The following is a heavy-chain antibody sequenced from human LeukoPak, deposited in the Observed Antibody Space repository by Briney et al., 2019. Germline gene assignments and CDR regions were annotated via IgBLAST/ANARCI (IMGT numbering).Heavy chain of an antibody. V-gene: IGHV3-23*01. Sequence: GGSLRLSCAASGFTFSNYAMSWVRQAPGKGLEWVSAISGSGGFTYYADSVKGRFTISRDNSKNALYLQMNSLTAEDTAVYYCAKNDGYFDYWGQGTLATVSS. CDR2: ISGSGGFT. CDR1: GFTFSNYA. J-gene: IGHJ4*02. CDR3: AKNDGYFDY. D-gene: IGHD1-1*01.